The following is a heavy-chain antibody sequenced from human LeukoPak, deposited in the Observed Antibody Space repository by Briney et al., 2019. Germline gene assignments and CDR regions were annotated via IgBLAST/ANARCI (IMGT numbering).Heavy chain of an antibody. J-gene: IGHJ5*02. CDR1: GGSFSGYY. CDR2: ISHSGST. V-gene: IGHV4-34*01. CDR3: ARGYSSGFNWFDP. D-gene: IGHD6-19*01. Sequence: PSETLSLTCAVYGGSFSGYYWTWIRQPPGKGLEWIGEISHSGSTNYNPSLKSRVTISVDTSKNQFSLKLTSVTAADTAVYYCARGYSSGFNWFDPWGQGTLVTVFS.